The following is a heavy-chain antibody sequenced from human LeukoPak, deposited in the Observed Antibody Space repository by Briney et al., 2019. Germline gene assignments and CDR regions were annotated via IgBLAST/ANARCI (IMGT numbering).Heavy chain of an antibody. CDR2: IYYSGST. V-gene: IGHV4-59*08. J-gene: IGHJ5*02. D-gene: IGHD3-9*01. Sequence: SETLSLTCAVYGGSFSGYYWSWIRQPPGKGLEYIGYIYYSGSTNYNPSLKSRLTISVDTSKNQFSLKLSSVTAADTAVYYCATTVLRYFDPYWFDPWGQGTLVTVSS. CDR3: ATTVLRYFDPYWFDP. CDR1: GGSFSGYY.